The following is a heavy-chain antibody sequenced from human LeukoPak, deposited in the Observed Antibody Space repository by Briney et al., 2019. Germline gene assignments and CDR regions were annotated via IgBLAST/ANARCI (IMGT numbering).Heavy chain of an antibody. CDR1: GYTLTELS. CDR3: ATDSLSDYGGTPGAFDI. D-gene: IGHD4-23*01. J-gene: IGHJ3*02. V-gene: IGHV1-24*01. CDR2: FDPEDGET. Sequence: ASVKVSCKVSGYTLTELSMHWVRQAPGKVLEWMGGFDPEDGETIYAQKFQGRVTMTEDTSTDTAYMELSSLRSEDTAVYYCATDSLSDYGGTPGAFDIWGQGTMVTVSS.